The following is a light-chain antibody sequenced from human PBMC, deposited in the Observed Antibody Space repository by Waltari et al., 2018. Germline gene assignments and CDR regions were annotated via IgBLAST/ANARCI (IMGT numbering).Light chain of an antibody. CDR2: MAS. CDR1: QSVGTW. J-gene: IGKJ2*01. CDR3: QQYSSFST. V-gene: IGKV1-5*03. Sequence: DIQMTQSPPTLSASVGDRVTISCRASQSVGTWLAWYQQKPGKAPKLLIYMASSLESGVRSRFSGSGSGTEFTLTISSLQPDDFATYSCQQYSSFSTFGQGTKVDI.